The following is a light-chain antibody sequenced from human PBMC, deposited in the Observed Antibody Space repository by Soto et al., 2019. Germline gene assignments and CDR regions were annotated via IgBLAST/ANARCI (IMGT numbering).Light chain of an antibody. CDR1: QSITNNY. J-gene: IGKJ1*01. CDR2: DAS. Sequence: EIVLTQSPGTLSLSPGERATLSCRASQSITNNYLAWYQQKPGQSPRLLIYDASFRATGIPDRFSGSGSGTDFTLTISRLEPEDFAVYYCQQCATSPLTFGHGTKVEIK. V-gene: IGKV3-20*01. CDR3: QQCATSPLT.